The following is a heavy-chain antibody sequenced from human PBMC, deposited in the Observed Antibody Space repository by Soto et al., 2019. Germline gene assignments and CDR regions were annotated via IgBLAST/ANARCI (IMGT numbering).Heavy chain of an antibody. Sequence: SETLSLTCTVSGGSISSSSYYWGWIRQPPGKGLEWIGSIYYSGSTYYNPSLKSRVTISVDTSKNQFSLKLSSVTAADTAVYYCARSVVAATRWFDPWGQGTLVTVSS. CDR3: ARSVVAATRWFDP. V-gene: IGHV4-39*01. CDR2: IYYSGST. D-gene: IGHD2-15*01. CDR1: GGSISSSSYY. J-gene: IGHJ5*02.